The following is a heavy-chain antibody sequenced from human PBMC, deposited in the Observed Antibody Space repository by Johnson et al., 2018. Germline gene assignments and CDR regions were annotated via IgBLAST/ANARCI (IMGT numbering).Heavy chain of an antibody. J-gene: IGHJ6*02. CDR1: GFTFSSYD. CDR2: IGTAGDT. D-gene: IGHD1-1*01. V-gene: IGHV3-13*01. Sequence: VQLVQSGGGLVQPGGSLRLSCAASGFTFSSYDMHWVRQATGKGLEWVSAIGTAGDTYYPGSVKGRFTISRENAKHSLYLQMNSLRAGETAVYYCARDPSDGTYGMDVWGQGTTVTVSS. CDR3: ARDPSDGTYGMDV.